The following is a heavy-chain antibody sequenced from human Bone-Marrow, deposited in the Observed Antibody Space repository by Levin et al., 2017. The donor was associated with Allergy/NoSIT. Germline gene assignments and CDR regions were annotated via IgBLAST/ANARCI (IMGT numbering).Heavy chain of an antibody. CDR3: ARAIGLGHSGWYYYYMDV. V-gene: IGHV1-3*01. Sequence: GESLKISCKASGYTFTNYIIHWVRQAPGQRLEWMGWINAATGNTKYSQRFQGRVTITRDTSASIAYMDLSSLRSEDTAVYYCARAIGLGHSGWYYYYMDVWGKGTTVTVSS. J-gene: IGHJ6*03. CDR1: GYTFTNYI. D-gene: IGHD5-12*01. CDR2: INAATGNT.